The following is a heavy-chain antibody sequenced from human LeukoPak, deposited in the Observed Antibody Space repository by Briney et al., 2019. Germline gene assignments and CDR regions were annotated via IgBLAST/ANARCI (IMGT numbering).Heavy chain of an antibody. D-gene: IGHD3-22*01. V-gene: IGHV3-9*01. J-gene: IGHJ4*02. CDR1: GFTFDDYA. Sequence: GGSLRLSCAASGFTFDDYAMHWVRQVPGKGLEWVSGINSNNGIIGYADSVKGRFSISRDNAKDSLYLQMNSLRPEDTALYYCTKDFYRDFYDSVDYYFHYWGQGTLVTVSS. CDR3: TKDFYRDFYDSVDYYFHY. CDR2: INSNNGII.